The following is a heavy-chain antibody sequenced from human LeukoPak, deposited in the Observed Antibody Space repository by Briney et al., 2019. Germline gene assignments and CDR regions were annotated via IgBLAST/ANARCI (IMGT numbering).Heavy chain of an antibody. CDR1: GGSISSYY. CDR2: VSNSGST. J-gene: IGHJ3*01. V-gene: IGHV4-59*01. CDR3: ARSIRDSTGDHDYAFDL. D-gene: IGHD3-22*01. Sequence: SETLSLTCTVSGGSISSYYWSWIRQPPWKGLEWIGYVSNSGSTNYNPSLKSRVIISADTSKNQSSLNLSSVTAADTAVYYCARSIRDSTGDHDYAFDLWGQGTMATVSS.